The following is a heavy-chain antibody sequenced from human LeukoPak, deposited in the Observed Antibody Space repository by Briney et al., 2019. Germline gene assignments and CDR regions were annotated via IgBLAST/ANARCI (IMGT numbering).Heavy chain of an antibody. CDR3: ARSKKKFDY. Sequence: EASVKVSCKASGYTFTSYYMHWVRQAPGQGLEWMGIIDPSDGSTSCAQKFQGRVTMTGDRSTSTVYMELSSLRSEDTAVYYCARSKKKFDYWGQGTLVTVSS. CDR1: GYTFTSYY. J-gene: IGHJ4*02. CDR2: IDPSDGST. V-gene: IGHV1-46*01.